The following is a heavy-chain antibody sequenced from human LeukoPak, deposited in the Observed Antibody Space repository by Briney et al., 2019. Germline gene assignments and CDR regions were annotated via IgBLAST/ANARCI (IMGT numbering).Heavy chain of an antibody. CDR3: ARAYGGRGP. CDR2: INWNGVST. CDR1: GFISVEYG. V-gene: IGHV3-20*03. D-gene: IGHD4/OR15-4a*01. J-gene: IGHJ5*02. Sequence: GGSLRLPYAAPGFISVEYGTSRVSLVPGKGLEWVSGINWNGVSTGYVESVKGRFTISRDNTKNSLYLQMDSLRVEDTAFELCARAYGGRGPWGQGTHVTVSS.